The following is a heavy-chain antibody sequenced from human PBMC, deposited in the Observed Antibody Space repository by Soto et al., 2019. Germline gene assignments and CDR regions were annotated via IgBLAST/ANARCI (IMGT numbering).Heavy chain of an antibody. V-gene: IGHV4-34*01. CDR1: GGSFSGYY. CDR2: INHSGST. CDR3: SRDKITGLLDY. J-gene: IGHJ4*02. Sequence: QVQLQQWGAGLLKPSETLSLTRAVYGGSFSGYYWPWIRQPPGTGLELVGEINHSGSTNYNPTLKSRVTISVDTYKKQFSMTLTSVTDADTDVYYRSRDKITGLLDYWGQGTVVTVSS. D-gene: IGHD2-8*02.